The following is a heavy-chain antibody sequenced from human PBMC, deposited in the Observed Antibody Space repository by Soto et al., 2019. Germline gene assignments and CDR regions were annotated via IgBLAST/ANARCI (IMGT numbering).Heavy chain of an antibody. J-gene: IGHJ4*02. Sequence: PGGSLRLSCAASGFTFNRHWMTWVRQAPGRGLEWVATIKEDGSEKYYGDPVKGRFTISRDNAKNSLFLQMDSLRAEDKAVYYCVRARLDHWGQGILVTVSS. CDR1: GFTFNRHW. CDR2: IKEDGSEK. CDR3: VRARLDH. V-gene: IGHV3-7*03.